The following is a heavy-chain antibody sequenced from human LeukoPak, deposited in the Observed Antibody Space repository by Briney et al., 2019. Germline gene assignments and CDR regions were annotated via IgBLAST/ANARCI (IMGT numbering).Heavy chain of an antibody. D-gene: IGHD3-22*01. V-gene: IGHV1-8*03. CDR3: ARDPRDSSGYDY. J-gene: IGHJ4*02. Sequence: VSSVKVSCKTSGYTFTSYYIHWVRQATGQGLEWMGWMNPNSGNTGYAQKFQGRVTITRNTSISTAYMELSSLRSEDTAVYYCARDPRDSSGYDYWGQGTLVTVSS. CDR2: MNPNSGNT. CDR1: GYTFTSYY.